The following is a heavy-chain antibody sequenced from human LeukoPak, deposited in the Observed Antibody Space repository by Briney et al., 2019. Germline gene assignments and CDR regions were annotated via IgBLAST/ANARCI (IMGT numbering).Heavy chain of an antibody. Sequence: PGGSLRLSCVASGFIFSDYYMHWVRQAPGKGLVWVSRISSDGGSTNYADSVKGRFTISRDNAKNTLYLQINSLTAEDTAVCYCARRTTAVVTGDYWGLGTLVTVSS. CDR3: ARRTTAVVTGDY. J-gene: IGHJ4*02. V-gene: IGHV3-74*01. CDR1: GFIFSDYY. D-gene: IGHD4-23*01. CDR2: ISSDGGST.